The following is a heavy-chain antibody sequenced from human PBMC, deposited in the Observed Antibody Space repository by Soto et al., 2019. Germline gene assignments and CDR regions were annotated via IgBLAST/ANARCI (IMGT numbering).Heavy chain of an antibody. CDR1: GYTFTSYY. CDR3: ARTYYDSSGYPPLSY. CDR2: INPSGGST. Sequence: ASVKVSCKASGYTFTSYYMHWVRQAPGQGLEWMGIINPSGGSTSYAQKFQGRVTMTRDTSTSTVYMELSSLRSEDTAMYYCARTYYDSSGYPPLSYWGQGTLVTVSS. V-gene: IGHV1-46*01. J-gene: IGHJ4*02. D-gene: IGHD3-22*01.